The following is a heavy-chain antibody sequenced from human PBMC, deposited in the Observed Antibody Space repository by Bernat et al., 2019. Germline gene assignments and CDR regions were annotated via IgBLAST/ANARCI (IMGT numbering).Heavy chain of an antibody. CDR3: AKDLARYSSSSYAFDI. CDR1: GFTFSSYA. D-gene: IGHD6-6*01. V-gene: IGHV3-23*01. Sequence: EVQLLESGGGLVQPGGSLRLSCAASGFTFSSYAMSWVRQAPGKGLEWVSAIRGSGGSTYFADSVKGRFTSSRDNSKNTLYLQMNSLRAEDTAVYYCAKDLARYSSSSYAFDIWGQGTMVTVSS. J-gene: IGHJ3*02. CDR2: IRGSGGST.